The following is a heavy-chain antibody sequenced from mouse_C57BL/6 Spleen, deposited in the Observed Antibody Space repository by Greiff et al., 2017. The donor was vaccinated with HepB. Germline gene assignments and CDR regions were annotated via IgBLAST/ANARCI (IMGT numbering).Heavy chain of an antibody. J-gene: IGHJ2*01. CDR3: ARSGGTTVVADFDY. D-gene: IGHD1-1*01. CDR1: GYTFTSYW. CDR2: IHPNSGST. V-gene: IGHV1-64*01. Sequence: VQLQQSGAELVKPGASVKLSCKASGYTFTSYWMHWVKQRPGQGLEWIGMIHPNSGSTNYNEKFKSKATLTVDKSSSTAYMQLSSLTSEDSAVYYCARSGGTTVVADFDYWGQGTTHTVSS.